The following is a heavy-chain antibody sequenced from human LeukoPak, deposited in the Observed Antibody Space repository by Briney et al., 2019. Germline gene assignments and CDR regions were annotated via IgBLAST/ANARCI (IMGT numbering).Heavy chain of an antibody. CDR2: IYSGGST. V-gene: IGHV3-66*01. D-gene: IGHD5-24*01. CDR1: GFTVSSNY. J-gene: IGHJ3*02. CDR3: ARDTGDGYKNYAFDI. Sequence: GGSLRLSCAASGFTVSSNYMSWVRQAPGKGLEWVSVIYSGGSTYYADSVKGRFTISRDNSKNTLYLQMNSLRAEDTAVYYCARDTGDGYKNYAFDIWGQGTMVTVSS.